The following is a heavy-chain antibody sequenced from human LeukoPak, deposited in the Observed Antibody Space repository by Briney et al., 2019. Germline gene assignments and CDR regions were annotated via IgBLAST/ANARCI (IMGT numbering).Heavy chain of an antibody. D-gene: IGHD6-13*01. Sequence: GESRKISCKGSGYSFTSYWIGWVRQMPGKGLEWMGIIYPSDSDTTYSPSFQGQVTISADKSISTAYLQWSNLKASDTAMYYCARPLAATATSHFDYWGQGTLVSVSS. CDR1: GYSFTSYW. CDR2: IYPSDSDT. CDR3: ARPLAATATSHFDY. V-gene: IGHV5-51*01. J-gene: IGHJ4*02.